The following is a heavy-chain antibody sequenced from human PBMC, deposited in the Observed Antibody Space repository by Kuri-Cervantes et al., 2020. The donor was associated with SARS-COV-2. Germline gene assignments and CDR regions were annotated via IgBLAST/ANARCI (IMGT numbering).Heavy chain of an antibody. CDR1: GFTFSSYG. CDR2: ISYDGSNK. J-gene: IGHJ3*02. CDR3: VKDLGSGWYRGDAFDI. Sequence: GGSLRLSCAASGFTFSSYGMHWVRQAPGKGLEWVAVISYDGSNKYYADSVKGRFTISRDNSKNTLYLQMSSLRAEDTAVYYCVKDLGSGWYRGDAFDIWGQGQGSPSPQ. V-gene: IGHV3-30*18. D-gene: IGHD6-19*01.